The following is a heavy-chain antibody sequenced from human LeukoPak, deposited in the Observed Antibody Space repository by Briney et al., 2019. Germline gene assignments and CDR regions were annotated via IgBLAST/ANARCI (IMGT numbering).Heavy chain of an antibody. D-gene: IGHD3-3*01. J-gene: IGHJ4*02. CDR2: IRSKAFGGTA. Sequence: GGSLRLSCTASGFTFGDNIMSWGCQAPAKGLEWVGFIRSKAFGGTAEYGAPVRDRFTIARDDSKSIVYLQMYILETDDTAVYYCNREKKYDIWSGRGYWGEGTLVTVSS. CDR3: NREKKYDIWSGRGY. CDR1: GFTFGDNI. V-gene: IGHV3-49*04.